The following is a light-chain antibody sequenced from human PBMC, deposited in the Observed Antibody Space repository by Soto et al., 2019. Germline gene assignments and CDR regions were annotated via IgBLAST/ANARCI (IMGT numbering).Light chain of an antibody. V-gene: IGKV3-20*01. J-gene: IGKJ4*01. CDR2: GAS. CDR3: QQYGGSPRVS. CDR1: QRVSDNY. Sequence: EIVLTQSPGALSLSPGERATLSCRASQRVSDNYLAWYQQKPGQAPRPLIDGASIRPTGIPDRFSGGGSGADFPLTISRLEPEEFAVYYCQQYGGSPRVSFGGGTKVEIK.